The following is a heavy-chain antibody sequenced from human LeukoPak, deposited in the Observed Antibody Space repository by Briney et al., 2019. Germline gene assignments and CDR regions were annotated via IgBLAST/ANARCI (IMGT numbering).Heavy chain of an antibody. V-gene: IGHV4-39*01. CDR2: SYYSGST. D-gene: IGHD3-22*01. J-gene: IGHJ4*02. Sequence: ASETLSLTCTVSGGSISSSSYYWGWIRQPPGKGLEWIGSSYYSGSTYYNPSLKSRVTISVDTSKNQFSLKLSSVTAADTAVYYCARTGYYYDSSGYYVLDYWGQGTLVTVSS. CDR3: ARTGYYYDSSGYYVLDY. CDR1: GGSISSSSYY.